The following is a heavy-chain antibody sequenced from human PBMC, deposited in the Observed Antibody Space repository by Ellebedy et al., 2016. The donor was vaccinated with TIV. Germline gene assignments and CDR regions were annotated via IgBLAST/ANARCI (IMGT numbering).Heavy chain of an antibody. J-gene: IGHJ2*01. Sequence: SETLSLTXTVSGGSISSSSYYWGWIRQPPGKGLEWIGSIYYSGSTYYNPSLKSRVTISVDTSKNQFSLKLSSVTAADTAVYYCAREGGVAGTNWYFDLWGRGTLVTVSS. CDR2: IYYSGST. D-gene: IGHD6-19*01. CDR1: GGSISSSSYY. V-gene: IGHV4-39*07. CDR3: AREGGVAGTNWYFDL.